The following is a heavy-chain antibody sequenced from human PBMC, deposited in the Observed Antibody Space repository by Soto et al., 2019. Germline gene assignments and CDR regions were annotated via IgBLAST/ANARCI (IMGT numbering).Heavy chain of an antibody. Sequence: QLHLRESGPGLVKPSETLSLTCTVSGGSITSSSYYWGWIRQPPGKGLEWIGSIYYSGSTYYNPSLKSRVTISVDKSKNQFSLKLSSVTAADTAVYYCATQEVGGSYVYTFDPWGQGTLVTVSS. D-gene: IGHD1-26*01. CDR1: GGSITSSSYY. V-gene: IGHV4-39*01. CDR3: ATQEVGGSYVYTFDP. CDR2: IYYSGST. J-gene: IGHJ5*02.